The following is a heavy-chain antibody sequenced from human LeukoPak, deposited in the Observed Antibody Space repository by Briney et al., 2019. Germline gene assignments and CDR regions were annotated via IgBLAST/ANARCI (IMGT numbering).Heavy chain of an antibody. Sequence: AGGSLRLSCAASAFTFSDYSMNWVRQAPGKGLEWISYISGRSSTIYYADSVKGRFTISRDNAKNSMYLQMNSLRAEDTAVYYCARIGPGRDGSNAFDQWGQGTLVIVSS. CDR3: ARIGPGRDGSNAFDQ. J-gene: IGHJ4*02. CDR2: ISGRSSTI. V-gene: IGHV3-48*01. CDR1: AFTFSDYS. D-gene: IGHD5-24*01.